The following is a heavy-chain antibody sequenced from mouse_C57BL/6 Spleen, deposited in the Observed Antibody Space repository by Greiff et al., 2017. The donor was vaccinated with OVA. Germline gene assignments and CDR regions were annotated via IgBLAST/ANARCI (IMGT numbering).Heavy chain of an antibody. CDR1: GYTFTSYW. CDR2: INPSNGGT. Sequence: QVQLKQPGTELVKPGASVKLSCKASGYTFTSYWMHWVKQRPGQGLEWIGNINPSNGGTNYNEKFKSKATLTVDKSSSTAYMQLSSLTSEDSAVYYCARSGDLLWSLRTWFAYWGQGTLVTVSA. D-gene: IGHD2-1*01. V-gene: IGHV1-53*01. J-gene: IGHJ3*01. CDR3: ARSGDLLWSLRTWFAY.